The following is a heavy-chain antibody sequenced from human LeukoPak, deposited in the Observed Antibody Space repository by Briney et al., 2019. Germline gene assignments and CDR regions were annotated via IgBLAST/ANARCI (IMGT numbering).Heavy chain of an antibody. Sequence: GGSVRLSCAASGFTVSSNYMSWVRQAPGKGLEWVSVIYSGGSTYYADSVKGRFTISRDNSKNTLYLQMNSLRAEDTAVYYCAKVEIYCSSTSCYLGALGYWGQGTLVTVSS. CDR2: IYSGGST. V-gene: IGHV3-53*01. CDR1: GFTVSSNY. CDR3: AKVEIYCSSTSCYLGALGY. D-gene: IGHD2-2*01. J-gene: IGHJ4*02.